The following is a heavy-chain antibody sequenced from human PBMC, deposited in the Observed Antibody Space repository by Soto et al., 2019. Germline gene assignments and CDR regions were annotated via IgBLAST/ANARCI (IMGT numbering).Heavy chain of an antibody. CDR2: IYYSGST. V-gene: IGHV4-31*03. Sequence: SETLSLTCTVSGGSISSGGYYWSWIRQHPGKGLEWIGYIYYSGSTYYNPSLKSRVTISVDTSKNQFSLKLSSVTAADTAVYYCARDLRTADSSGYHYYFDYWGQGTLVTVSS. D-gene: IGHD3-22*01. CDR3: ARDLRTADSSGYHYYFDY. J-gene: IGHJ4*02. CDR1: GGSISSGGYY.